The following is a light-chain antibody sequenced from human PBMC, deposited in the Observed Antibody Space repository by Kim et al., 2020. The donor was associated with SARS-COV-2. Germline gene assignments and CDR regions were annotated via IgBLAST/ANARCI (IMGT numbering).Light chain of an antibody. CDR3: SSYAGSNNLV. V-gene: IGLV2-8*01. Sequence: GQSVTIACTGTGSDVGGYNYVSWYQQHPGKAPKLMIYEVSTRPSGVPDRFSGSKSGNTASLTVSGLQAEDEADYYCSSYAGSNNLVFGGGTQLTVL. CDR1: GSDVGGYNY. J-gene: IGLJ2*01. CDR2: EVS.